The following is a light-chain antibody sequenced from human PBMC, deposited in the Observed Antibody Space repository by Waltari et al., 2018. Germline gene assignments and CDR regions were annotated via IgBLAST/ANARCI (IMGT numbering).Light chain of an antibody. J-gene: IGKJ4*02. Sequence: VLTQPPSTLSLSPGERATPSCRASQIGRSSLAWYHQKPGQAPRLLIYDASNRASGIPARFSGRGSGTDVTLSLSSLEPEDFAVYYCQQRNNWPRTFGGGTKVEIK. CDR1: QIGRSS. CDR3: QQRNNWPRT. CDR2: DAS. V-gene: IGKV3-11*01.